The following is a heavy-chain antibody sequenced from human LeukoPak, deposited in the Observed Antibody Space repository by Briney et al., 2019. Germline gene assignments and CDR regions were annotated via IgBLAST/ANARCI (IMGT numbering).Heavy chain of an antibody. J-gene: IGHJ4*02. CDR3: ARVGGASWIVGATGLDY. CDR2: INPSGGST. V-gene: IGHV1-46*01. D-gene: IGHD1-26*01. Sequence: ASVKVSCKASGYTFTSYYMHWVRQAPGQGLEWMGIINPSGGSTSYAQKFQGRVTMTRDTSTSTVYMELSSLRSEDTAVYYCARVGGASWIVGATGLDYWGQGTLVTVSS. CDR1: GYTFTSYY.